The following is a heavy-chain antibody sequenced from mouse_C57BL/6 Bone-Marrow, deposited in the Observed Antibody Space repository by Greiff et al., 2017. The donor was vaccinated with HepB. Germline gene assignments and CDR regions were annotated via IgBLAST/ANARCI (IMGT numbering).Heavy chain of an antibody. Sequence: EVKLMESGPELVKPGASVKMSCKASGYTFTDYNMHWVKQSHGKSLEWIGYINPNNGGTSYNQKFKGKATLTVNKSSSTAYMELRSLTSEDSAVYYCAPITTVAYAMDYWGQGTSVTVSS. J-gene: IGHJ4*01. CDR1: GYTFTDYN. CDR2: INPNNGGT. V-gene: IGHV1-22*01. D-gene: IGHD1-1*01. CDR3: APITTVAYAMDY.